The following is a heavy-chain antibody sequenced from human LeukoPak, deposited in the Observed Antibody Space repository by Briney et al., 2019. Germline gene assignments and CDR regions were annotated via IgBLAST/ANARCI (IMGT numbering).Heavy chain of an antibody. Sequence: ASVKVSCKASGYTFTSYGISWVRQAPGQGLEWIGWISAYNGNTNYAQKLQGRVTMTTDTSTSTAYMELRSLRSDDTAVYYCARDPKVATHEDYYYYGMDVWGQGTTVTVSS. D-gene: IGHD5-12*01. V-gene: IGHV1-18*01. J-gene: IGHJ6*02. CDR2: ISAYNGNT. CDR1: GYTFTSYG. CDR3: ARDPKVATHEDYYYYGMDV.